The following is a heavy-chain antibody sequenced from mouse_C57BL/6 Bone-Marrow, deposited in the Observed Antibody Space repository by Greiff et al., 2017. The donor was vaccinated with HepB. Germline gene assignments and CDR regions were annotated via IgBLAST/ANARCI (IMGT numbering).Heavy chain of an antibody. CDR3: ARHPYSSGYGYAMDY. D-gene: IGHD3-2*02. CDR2: IYPGSGST. J-gene: IGHJ4*01. CDR1: GYTFTSYW. V-gene: IGHV1-55*01. Sequence: QVQLQQPGAELVKPGASVKMSCKASGYTFTSYWITWVKQRPGQGLEWIGDIYPGSGSTNYNEKFKSKATLTVDTSSSTVYMELSRLTSEDSAVYFCARHPYSSGYGYAMDYWGQGTSVTVSS.